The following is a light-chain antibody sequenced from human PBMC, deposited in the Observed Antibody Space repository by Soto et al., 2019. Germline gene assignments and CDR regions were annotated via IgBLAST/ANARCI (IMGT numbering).Light chain of an antibody. CDR1: QGISSF. V-gene: IGKV1-8*01. CDR3: QQYLSYPYT. CDR2: AAA. J-gene: IGKJ2*01. Sequence: AIRMTQSPSSISASTGDRVTITCRASQGISSFLAWYQQKPGKAPKLLIYAAATLQMGAPSRFSASGSGTDFTLTISRLQSEDFATYFCQQYLSYPYTFGQGTKLE.